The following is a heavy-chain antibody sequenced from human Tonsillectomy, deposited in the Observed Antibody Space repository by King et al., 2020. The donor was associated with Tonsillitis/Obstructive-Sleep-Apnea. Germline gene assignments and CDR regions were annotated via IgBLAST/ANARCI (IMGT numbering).Heavy chain of an antibody. J-gene: IGHJ4*02. CDR1: GFTFSSYA. CDR3: AILGFFAVPGY. V-gene: IGHV3-23*04. CDR2: ISGTGGST. Sequence: VQLVESGGGLVQPGGSLRLSCAASGFTFSSYAMSWVRQAPGKGLEWVSAISGTGGSTSYADSVKGRCTVPRDNSKNTLYLQMSSLRTEDTAVYYCAILGFFAVPGYWGQGTLVTVSS. D-gene: IGHD2-21*01.